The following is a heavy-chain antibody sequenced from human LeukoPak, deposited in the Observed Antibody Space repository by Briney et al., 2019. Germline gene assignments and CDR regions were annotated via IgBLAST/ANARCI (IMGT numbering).Heavy chain of an antibody. D-gene: IGHD3-3*01. Sequence: SETLSLTCTVPGGSITSSAFHWGWIRQSPGKGLEWVGTIVYNESTNYNPSLKSRLTISVDKSKNQFYVKLTSVTAADTTVYYCARQGASIFGTVGYYYYMDVWGKGTTVTVSS. CDR1: GGSITSSAFH. J-gene: IGHJ6*03. V-gene: IGHV4-39*01. CDR3: ARQGASIFGTVGYYYYMDV. CDR2: IVYNEST.